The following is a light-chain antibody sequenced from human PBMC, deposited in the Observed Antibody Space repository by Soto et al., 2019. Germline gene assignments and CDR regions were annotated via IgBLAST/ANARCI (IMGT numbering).Light chain of an antibody. CDR3: WSYAGNYTFI. CDR1: SSDVGGYDY. Sequence: QSVLTQPRSVSGSPGQSVAVSCTGTSSDVGGYDYVSWYQNHPGKAPKLLVYDVTKRPSGVPDRYSGSKSGNTASLTISGLQSEDEADYYCWSYAGNYTFIFGGGTKLTVL. CDR2: DVT. J-gene: IGLJ2*01. V-gene: IGLV2-11*01.